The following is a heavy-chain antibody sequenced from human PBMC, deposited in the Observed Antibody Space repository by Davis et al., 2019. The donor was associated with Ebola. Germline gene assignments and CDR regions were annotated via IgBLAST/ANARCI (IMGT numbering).Heavy chain of an antibody. CDR1: GFIFRDYY. V-gene: IGHV3-11*01. D-gene: IGHD3-9*01. Sequence: GESLKISCAASGFIFRDYYMSWIRQAPGKGLEWVSHISSSYSTIYYGDSVKGRFTISRDNAKKSLYLQMNSLRAEDTAVYYCARVGRYFDWFSSYGMDVWGKGTTVTVSS. CDR2: ISSSYSTI. CDR3: ARVGRYFDWFSSYGMDV. J-gene: IGHJ6*04.